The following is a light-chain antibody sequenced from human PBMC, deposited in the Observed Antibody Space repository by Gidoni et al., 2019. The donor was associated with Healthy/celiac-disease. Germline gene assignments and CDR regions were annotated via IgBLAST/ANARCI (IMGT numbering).Light chain of an antibody. CDR2: RNN. CDR1: SSNIGSNY. Sequence: QSVLTQPPSASVTPGQRVNISWSGNSSNIGSNYVSWYQQLPGTAPKLLIYRNNPRPSGVPDRFSGSKSGTSASLAISGLRSEDEADYYCAAWDDSLSGLWVFGGGTKLTVL. J-gene: IGLJ3*02. V-gene: IGLV1-47*01. CDR3: AAWDDSLSGLWV.